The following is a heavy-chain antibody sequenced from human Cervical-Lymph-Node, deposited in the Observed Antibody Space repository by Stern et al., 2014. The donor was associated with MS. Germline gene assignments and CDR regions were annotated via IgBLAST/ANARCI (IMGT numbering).Heavy chain of an antibody. CDR2: IYVRGHT. CDR3: ARQAGYYDNSAYYNY. J-gene: IGHJ4*02. D-gene: IGHD3-22*01. V-gene: IGHV4-61*02. Sequence: QVQLQESGPGLVKPSQTLSLTCTVSGVSITSSSFYWTWIRQPAGKGLEWIGRIYVRGHTDYNPSLKGRVPMSLDASKNQFSLDLTSVTADDTAVYYCARQAGYYDNSAYYNYWGQGTLVTVSS. CDR1: GVSITSSSFY.